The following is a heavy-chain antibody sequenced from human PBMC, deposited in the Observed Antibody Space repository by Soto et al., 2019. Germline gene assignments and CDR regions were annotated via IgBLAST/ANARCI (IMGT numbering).Heavy chain of an antibody. D-gene: IGHD6-19*01. CDR2: ISYAGNT. CDR1: SAALTCPTPN. CDR3: ARDRGGWDGFYF. J-gene: IGHJ4*02. V-gene: IGHV4-61*01. Sequence: PSETLSLTCTVSSAALTCPTPNWNSVRQPPVKGLEWSGYISYAGNTAYNTSLQSRVTISFDTSKNQFSLRLTSVIPADTAVYYSARDRGGWDGFYFWGPGARFTVSS.